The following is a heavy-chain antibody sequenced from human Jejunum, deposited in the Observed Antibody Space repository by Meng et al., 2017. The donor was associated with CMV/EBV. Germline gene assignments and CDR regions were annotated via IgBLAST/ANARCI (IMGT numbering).Heavy chain of an antibody. Sequence: YSITTYDMTWVQQTRGLRLEWRGGIKTDACNPTYAEGFRGRFVFSLDTSVSTEYLQINSLEAADTAVYYCARPSGFCSGGHCYPDYWGQGTLVTVSS. J-gene: IGHJ4*02. D-gene: IGHD2-15*01. CDR3: ARPSGFCSGGHCYPDY. V-gene: IGHV7-4-1*02. CDR2: IKTDACNP. CDR1: YSITTYD.